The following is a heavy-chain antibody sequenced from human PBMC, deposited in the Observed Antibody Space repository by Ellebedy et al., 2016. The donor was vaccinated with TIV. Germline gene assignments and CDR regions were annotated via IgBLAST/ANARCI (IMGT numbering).Heavy chain of an antibody. CDR1: GYTFTSYT. D-gene: IGHD3-3*01. J-gene: IGHJ5*02. Sequence: AASVKVSCKASGYTFTSYTIHWVRQVPGQRLAWMGWINAGNGNTKYSQKFQGRVTITRDTSASTAYMELSSLRSEDTAVYYCARGPGIFGVVISNWFDPWGQGTLVTVSS. CDR2: INAGNGNT. CDR3: ARGPGIFGVVISNWFDP. V-gene: IGHV1-3*01.